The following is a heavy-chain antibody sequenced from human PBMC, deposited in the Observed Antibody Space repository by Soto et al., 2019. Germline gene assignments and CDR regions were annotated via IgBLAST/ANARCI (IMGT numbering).Heavy chain of an antibody. D-gene: IGHD3-22*01. CDR2: IIPIFGTA. J-gene: IGHJ6*02. Sequence: SVKVSCKASGGTSSSYAISWVRQAPGQGLEWMGGIIPIFGTANYAQKFQGRVTITADESTSTAYMELSSLRSEDTAVYYCARGELLLRRYYYGMDVWGQGTTVTVSS. V-gene: IGHV1-69*13. CDR1: GGTSSSYA. CDR3: ARGELLLRRYYYGMDV.